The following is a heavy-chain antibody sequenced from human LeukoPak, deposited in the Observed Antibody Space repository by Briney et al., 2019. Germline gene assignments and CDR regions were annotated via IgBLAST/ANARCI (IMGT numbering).Heavy chain of an antibody. CDR1: GYSFTSYW. V-gene: IGHV5-51*01. D-gene: IGHD6-19*01. CDR3: ARRVAALGAFDI. CDR2: ISPRASET. J-gene: IGHJ3*02. Sequence: GASLNISCRGSGYSFTSYWICLVRELAGKVLELGGIISPRASETRNSQSFHGQVTISADKSTSTDYLQWSRLKASDTATYYCARRVAALGAFDIWGQGTMVTVSS.